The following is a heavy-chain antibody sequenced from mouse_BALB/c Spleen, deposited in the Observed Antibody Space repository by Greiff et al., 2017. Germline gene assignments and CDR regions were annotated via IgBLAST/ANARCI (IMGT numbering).Heavy chain of an antibody. V-gene: IGHV1-9*01. J-gene: IGHJ3*01. CDR1: GYTFSSYW. Sequence: QVQLKQSGAELMKPGASVKISCKATGYTFSSYWIEWVKQRPGHGLEWIGEILPGSGSTNYNEKFKGKATFTADTSSNTAYMQLSSLTSEDSAVYYCARETDSAWFAYWGQGTLVTVSA. D-gene: IGHD2-4*01. CDR2: ILPGSGST. CDR3: ARETDSAWFAY.